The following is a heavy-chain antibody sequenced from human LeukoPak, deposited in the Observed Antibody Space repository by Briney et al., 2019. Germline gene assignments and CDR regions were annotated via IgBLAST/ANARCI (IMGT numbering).Heavy chain of an antibody. D-gene: IGHD7-27*01. CDR3: ASDENWAFDS. J-gene: IGHJ4*02. V-gene: IGHV6-1*01. CDR2: TRYRSKWYN. Sequence: SQTLSLTCAISGDTISTTIAAWNWLRHSPARGLVGLGRTRYRSKWYNDYAGSVKSRIIISADTSKNQLSLHLNSVIPEDTAVYYCASDENWAFDSWGQGTLVTVSS. CDR1: GDTISTTIAA.